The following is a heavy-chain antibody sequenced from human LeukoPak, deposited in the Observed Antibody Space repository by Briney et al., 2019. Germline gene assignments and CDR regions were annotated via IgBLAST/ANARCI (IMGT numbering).Heavy chain of an antibody. J-gene: IGHJ4*02. CDR2: VSGSGGST. CDR3: AKDLITTVTSFDS. D-gene: IGHD4-11*01. V-gene: IGHV3-23*01. CDR1: GFTFSSDA. Sequence: GGSLRLSCAAAGFTFSSDAMSWVRQAPGKGLEWVSSVSGSGGSTYYADSVKGRFTISRDNSKNTLYLQMNSLRAEDTAVYYCAKDLITTVTSFDSWGQGALVTVSS.